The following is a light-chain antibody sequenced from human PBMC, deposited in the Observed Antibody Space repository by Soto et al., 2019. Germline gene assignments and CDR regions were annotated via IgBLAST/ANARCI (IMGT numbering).Light chain of an antibody. J-gene: IGKJ5*01. CDR2: DTS. Sequence: EIVLTQSPATLSLSPGDRATLSCRASQSVSSKLAWYQHKPGQAPRLLIYDTSTRAAGIPARFTGSGSGTDFTLTISSLQSEDFAVYYCQQYNTWRSISFGQGTRLEIK. V-gene: IGKV3-15*01. CDR1: QSVSSK. CDR3: QQYNTWRSIS.